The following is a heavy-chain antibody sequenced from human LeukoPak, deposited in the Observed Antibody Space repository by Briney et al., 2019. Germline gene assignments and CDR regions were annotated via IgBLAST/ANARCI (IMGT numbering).Heavy chain of an antibody. Sequence: GSLRLSCAASGFTFSNYWSWIRQPPGKGLEWIGYIYYSGSTNYNPSLKSRVTISVDTSKNQFSLKLSSVTAADTAVYYCARGSGYSSSWYSNDYYYYYMDVWGKGTTVTVSS. J-gene: IGHJ6*03. CDR1: GFTFSNY. CDR3: ARGSGYSSSWYSNDYYYYYMDV. D-gene: IGHD6-13*01. V-gene: IGHV4-59*12. CDR2: IYYSGST.